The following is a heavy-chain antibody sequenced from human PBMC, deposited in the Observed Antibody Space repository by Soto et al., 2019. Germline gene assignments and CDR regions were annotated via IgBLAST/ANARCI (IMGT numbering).Heavy chain of an antibody. CDR3: VRSGDSSDYRGCSDP. V-gene: IGHV3-64*04. CDR2: ISSNGGST. D-gene: IGHD3-22*01. J-gene: IGHJ5*02. CDR1: GFTFSNYG. Sequence: GGSLRLSCEASGFTFSNYGTHWVRQAPGKGLEYVSAISSNGGSTYYADSVKGRFTISRDNSKNTLYLQMNSLRAEDTAVYYCVRSGDSSDYRGCSDPWGQGTLVTVSS.